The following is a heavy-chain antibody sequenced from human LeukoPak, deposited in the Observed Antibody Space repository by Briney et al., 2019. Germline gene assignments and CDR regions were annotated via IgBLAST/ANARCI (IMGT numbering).Heavy chain of an antibody. CDR3: ARRTSGAFAI. J-gene: IGHJ3*02. V-gene: IGHV3-48*03. Sequence: GGSLRLSCAASGFPFSDHEMNWVRQAPGKGLEWVAYISSSGSDKYYPDSVKGRFTISRDNAKISLYLQMNSLRAEDTAVYYCARRTSGAFAIWGQGTKVTVSS. CDR1: GFPFSDHE. CDR2: ISSSGSDK.